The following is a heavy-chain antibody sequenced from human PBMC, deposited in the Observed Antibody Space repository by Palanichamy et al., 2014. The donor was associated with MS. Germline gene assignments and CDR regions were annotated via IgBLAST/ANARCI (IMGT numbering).Heavy chain of an antibody. V-gene: IGHV4-39*07. J-gene: IGHJ4*02. Sequence: PQLQESGPGLVKPSETLSLTCAVSGGSIRNNDYYWGWIRQPPGKGLEWIGSISNSGITQFNPSLKSRVIISVDTSKNQFSLEVTSVTAADTAVYYCARDYCSGNTCYFVSAVFDYWGQGTPVTVSS. CDR3: ARDYCSGNTCYFVSAVFDY. D-gene: IGHD2-15*01. CDR1: GGSIRNNDYY. CDR2: ISNSGIT.